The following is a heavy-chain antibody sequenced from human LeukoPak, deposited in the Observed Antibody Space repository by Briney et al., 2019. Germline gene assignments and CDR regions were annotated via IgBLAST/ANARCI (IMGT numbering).Heavy chain of an antibody. Sequence: SETLSLTCTVSGGSISNYYWTWIRQPPGKGLEWIGYIYSTGSTNYNASLKSRVAISVDTSQNQFSLKLSSVTAADTAVYYCARTSRHFYGSGSSLTPWPDSMDVWGQGTTVTVSS. CDR3: ARTSRHFYGSGSSLTPWPDSMDV. V-gene: IGHV4-59*01. CDR2: IYSTGST. CDR1: GGSISNYY. J-gene: IGHJ6*02. D-gene: IGHD3-10*01.